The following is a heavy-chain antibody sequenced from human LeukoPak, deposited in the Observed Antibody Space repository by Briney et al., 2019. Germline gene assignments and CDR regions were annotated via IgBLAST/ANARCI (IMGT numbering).Heavy chain of an antibody. D-gene: IGHD5-24*01. V-gene: IGHV5-51*01. Sequence: GESLKISCKGSGFIFPSYWIAWVRQMPGKGLEWMGIIYLSDSDTKYSPSFQGQVTISADKSISTAYLQWSSLKASDTAMYYCARRVATITSPYYYFDYWGQGTLVTVSS. CDR2: IYLSDSDT. CDR1: GFIFPSYW. J-gene: IGHJ4*02. CDR3: ARRVATITSPYYYFDY.